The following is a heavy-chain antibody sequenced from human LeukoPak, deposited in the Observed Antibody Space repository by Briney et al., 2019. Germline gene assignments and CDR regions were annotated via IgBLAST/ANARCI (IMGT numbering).Heavy chain of an antibody. Sequence: SQTLSLTCTVSGGSISSGSYYWSWIRQPAGKGLEWIGRIYTSGSTNYNPSLKSRVTISVDTSKNQFSLKLNSVTAADTAVYYCARTSSGGYNWFDPWGQGTLVTVSS. D-gene: IGHD6-19*01. CDR1: GGSISSGSYY. CDR2: IYTSGST. V-gene: IGHV4-61*02. J-gene: IGHJ5*02. CDR3: ARTSSGGYNWFDP.